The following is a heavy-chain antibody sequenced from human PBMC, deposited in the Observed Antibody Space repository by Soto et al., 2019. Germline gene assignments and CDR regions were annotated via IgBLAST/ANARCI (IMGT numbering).Heavy chain of an antibody. CDR2: IKQDGSEK. V-gene: IGHV3-7*01. CDR1: GFTFSSYW. Sequence: PGGSLRLSCAASGFTFSSYWMSWVRQAPGKGLEWVANIKQDGSEKYYVDSVKGRFTISRDNAKNSLYLQMNSLRAEDTAVYYCARDTSPPLEWLLYSDYWGQGTLVTVSS. J-gene: IGHJ4*02. CDR3: ARDTSPPLEWLLYSDY. D-gene: IGHD3-3*01.